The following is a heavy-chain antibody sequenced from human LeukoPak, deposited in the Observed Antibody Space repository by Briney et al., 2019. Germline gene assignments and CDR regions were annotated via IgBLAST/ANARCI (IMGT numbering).Heavy chain of an antibody. CDR3: KRVREISSPSDY. D-gene: IGHD6-6*01. CDR1: GFTFGDYA. V-gene: IGHV3-49*04. Sequence: GGSLRLSCTASGFTFGDYAMSWVRQAPGKGLEWVGFIRSKAYGGTTEYAASVKGRFIISRDDSKSIAYLQMNSLKTEDTAVYYCKRVREISSPSDYWGQGTLVTVSS. J-gene: IGHJ4*02. CDR2: IRSKAYGGTT.